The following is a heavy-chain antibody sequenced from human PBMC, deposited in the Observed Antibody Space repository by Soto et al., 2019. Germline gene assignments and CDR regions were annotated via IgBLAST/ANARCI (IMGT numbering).Heavy chain of an antibody. V-gene: IGHV1-69*13. CDR2: IIPIFGSA. CDR3: ARPRTTGTTKGYDY. CDR1: GGTFSSYP. Sequence: SVKVSCKASGGTFSSYPISWVRQAPGQGLEWMGVIIPIFGSANSAQKFQGRVTITADESTSTAYMELSSLRSEDTAVYYCARPRTTGTTKGYDYWGQGTLVTVSS. D-gene: IGHD1-1*01. J-gene: IGHJ4*02.